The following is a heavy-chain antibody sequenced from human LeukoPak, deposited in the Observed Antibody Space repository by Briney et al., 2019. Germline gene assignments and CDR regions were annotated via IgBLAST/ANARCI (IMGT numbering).Heavy chain of an antibody. Sequence: GASVKVSCKASGYTFTSYYMHWVRQAPGQGLEWMGIINPSGGSTSYAQKFQGRVTMTRDTSTSTVYMELSSLRSGDTAVYYCAREGVPAACFDYWGQGTLVTVSS. CDR1: GYTFTSYY. D-gene: IGHD2-2*01. V-gene: IGHV1-46*01. CDR3: AREGVPAACFDY. J-gene: IGHJ4*02. CDR2: INPSGGST.